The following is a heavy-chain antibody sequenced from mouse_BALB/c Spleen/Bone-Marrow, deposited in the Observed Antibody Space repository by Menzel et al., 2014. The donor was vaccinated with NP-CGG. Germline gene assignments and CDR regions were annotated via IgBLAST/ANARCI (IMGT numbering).Heavy chain of an antibody. D-gene: IGHD2-2*01. CDR3: TRWLPYAMDY. CDR2: IYPSDSYT. Sequence: VQLQESGAELVRPGASVKLSCKASGYTFTNFCINWVKQRPGQGLEWIGDIYPSDSYTNYNQKFKDKATLTVDKSSXTAYMQLSSPTSEDSAVYYCTRWLPYAMDYWGQGTSVTVSS. CDR1: GYTFTNFC. J-gene: IGHJ4*01. V-gene: IGHV1-69*02.